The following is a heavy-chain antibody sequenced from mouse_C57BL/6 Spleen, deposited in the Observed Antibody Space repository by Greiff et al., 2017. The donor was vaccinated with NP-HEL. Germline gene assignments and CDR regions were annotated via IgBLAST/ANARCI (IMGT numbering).Heavy chain of an antibody. Sequence: QVHVKQSGAELVKPGASVKMSCKASGYTFTTYPIEWMKQNHGKSLEWIGNFHPYNDDTKYNEKFKGKATLTVEKSSSTVYLELSRLTSDDSAVYYCARGDYGSSFLYWYFDVWGTGTTVTVSS. CDR1: GYTFTTYP. D-gene: IGHD1-1*01. J-gene: IGHJ1*03. CDR3: ARGDYGSSFLYWYFDV. CDR2: FHPYNDDT. V-gene: IGHV1-47*01.